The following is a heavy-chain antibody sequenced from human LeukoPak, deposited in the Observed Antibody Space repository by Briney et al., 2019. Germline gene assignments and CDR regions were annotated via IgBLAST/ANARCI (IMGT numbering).Heavy chain of an antibody. CDR2: VNPNSGVT. V-gene: IGHV1-2*02. Sequence: ASVKVSCKASGYTFIGYYIHWVRQAPGQGLEWMGSVNPNSGVTDYAQKFQGRITMTRDTSISTACMELNRLTSDDTAVYYCARDTGFPFFDFWGHGALVTVSS. CDR1: GYTFIGYY. CDR3: ARDTGFPFFDF. J-gene: IGHJ4*01.